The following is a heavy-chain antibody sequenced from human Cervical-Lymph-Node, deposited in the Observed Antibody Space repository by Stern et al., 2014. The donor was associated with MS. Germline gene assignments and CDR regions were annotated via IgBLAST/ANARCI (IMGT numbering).Heavy chain of an antibody. CDR2: ISWNSGSI. D-gene: IGHD3-16*01. J-gene: IGHJ4*02. V-gene: IGHV3-9*01. CDR3: ASQRFGKFHLDY. CDR1: GFNFDDYA. Sequence: EVHLVESGGGLVQPGRSLRLSCAASGFNFDDYAMHWVRQAPGKGLEWVPGISWNSGSIGYADSVKGRFTISRDNAKNSLYVQMNSLRAEDTALYYCASQRFGKFHLDYWGQGTLVTVSS.